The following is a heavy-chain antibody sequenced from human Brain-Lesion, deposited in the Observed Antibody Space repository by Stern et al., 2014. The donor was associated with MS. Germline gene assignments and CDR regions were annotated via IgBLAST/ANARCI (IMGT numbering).Heavy chain of an antibody. CDR2: VNTNTGGD. D-gene: IGHD3-3*01. CDR1: GYIFTGYY. J-gene: IGHJ6*02. CDR3: ARDQRGITIFGVVTDYYYLGMDV. Sequence: VQLVESGAEVKKPGASVKVSCKTSGYIFTGYYIHWVRQAPGQGLGWMSWVNTNTGGDTYAQKFQGRVTMSRDTSISTAYVELSSLTSDDTAVYYCARDQRGITIFGVVTDYYYLGMDVWGQGTTVTVSS. V-gene: IGHV1-2*02.